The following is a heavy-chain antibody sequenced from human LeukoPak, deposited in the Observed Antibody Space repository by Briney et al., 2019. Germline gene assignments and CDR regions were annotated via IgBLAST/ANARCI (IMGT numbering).Heavy chain of an antibody. Sequence: GGSLRLSCAASGFTLSSYDMHWVRQATGKGLEWVSAIGTAGDTYYSGSVKGRFTISRENAKNSLYLQVNNLRAGDTAVYYCARGYSSGWYPWGQGTLVTVSS. CDR1: GFTLSSYD. J-gene: IGHJ5*02. V-gene: IGHV3-13*01. CDR2: IGTAGDT. CDR3: ARGYSSGWYP. D-gene: IGHD6-19*01.